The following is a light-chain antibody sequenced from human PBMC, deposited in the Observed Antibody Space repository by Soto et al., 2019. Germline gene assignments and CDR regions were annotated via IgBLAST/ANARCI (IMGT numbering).Light chain of an antibody. J-gene: IGKJ5*01. CDR3: QQTYSAPIT. CDR1: QNINNY. CDR2: AST. Sequence: SQMTQSPASLSESVEVRVTISCQASQNINNYLNWYQQKPGKVPKLLIYASTNLQSGVPRRFSGLGAGTDFTLTISSLQPEDFATYYCQQTYSAPITFGQGTRLEIK. V-gene: IGKV1-39*01.